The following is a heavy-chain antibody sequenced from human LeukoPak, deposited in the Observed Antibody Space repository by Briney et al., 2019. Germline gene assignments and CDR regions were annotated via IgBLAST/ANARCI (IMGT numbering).Heavy chain of an antibody. D-gene: IGHD1-26*01. CDR3: ARDSRWYNGRYYDEGIDY. V-gene: IGHV3-74*01. J-gene: IGHJ4*02. Sequence: GGSLRLSCTGSGFTFSGYWMHWVRQVPGKGLVWVSRINSDGSDMSYADSVKGRFTISRDNAKNTVYLQMNSLRVEDTALYYCARDSRWYNGRYYDEGIDYWGQGTLATVSS. CDR1: GFTFSGYW. CDR2: INSDGSDM.